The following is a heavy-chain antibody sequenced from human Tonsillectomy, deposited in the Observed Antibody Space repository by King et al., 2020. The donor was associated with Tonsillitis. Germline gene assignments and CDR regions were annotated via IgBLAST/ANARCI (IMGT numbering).Heavy chain of an antibody. CDR3: ARHGSGDSAYSYYAMDV. D-gene: IGHD2-15*01. V-gene: IGHV5-10-1*03. J-gene: IGHJ6*02. Sequence: QLVQSGAEVKKPGESLRISCKGSGYSFTGYWISWVRQMPGQGLEWMGRIDPSDSYTNYGPSFQGHVTISTGKSISTAYLQWSSLKASDTAMYYCARHGSGDSAYSYYAMDVWGQGTTVTVSS. CDR2: IDPSDSYT. CDR1: GYSFTGYW.